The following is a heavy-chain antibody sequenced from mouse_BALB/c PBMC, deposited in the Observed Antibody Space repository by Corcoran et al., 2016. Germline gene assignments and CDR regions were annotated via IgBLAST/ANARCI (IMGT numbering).Heavy chain of an antibody. CDR3: ARRDGYYDAMDY. D-gene: IGHD2-3*01. CDR1: GFDFSRYW. Sequence: EVKLLESGGGLVQPGGSLKLSCAASGFDFSRYWMSWVRQAPGKGLEWIGEINPDSSTINYTPSLKDKFIISRDNAKNTLYLQISKVRSEDTALYYCARRDGYYDAMDYWGQGTSVTGSS. CDR2: INPDSSTI. J-gene: IGHJ4*01. V-gene: IGHV4-1*02.